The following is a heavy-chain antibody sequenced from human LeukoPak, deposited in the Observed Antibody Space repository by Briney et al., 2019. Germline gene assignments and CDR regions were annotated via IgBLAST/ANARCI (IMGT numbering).Heavy chain of an antibody. D-gene: IGHD5-24*01. J-gene: IGHJ3*02. CDR2: ISGSGGST. CDR3: AKNLGRDGYPLLDAFDI. V-gene: IGHV3-23*01. Sequence: GGSLRLSCAASGFTFSSYAMSWVRQAPGKGLEWVSAISGSGGSTYYADSVKGRFTISRDNSKNTLYLQMNSLRAEDTAVYYCAKNLGRDGYPLLDAFDIWGQGTMVTVSS. CDR1: GFTFSSYA.